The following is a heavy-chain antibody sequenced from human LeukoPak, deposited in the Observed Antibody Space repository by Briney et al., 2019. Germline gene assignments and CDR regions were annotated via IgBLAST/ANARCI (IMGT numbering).Heavy chain of an antibody. CDR2: IYHSGST. CDR3: ARAYSSSWYFNWFDP. D-gene: IGHD6-13*01. CDR1: GYSISSGYF. V-gene: IGHV4-38-2*02. J-gene: IGHJ5*02. Sequence: SETLSLTCTVSGYSISSGYFWGWVRQPPGKGLEWIGEIYHSGSTYYTPSLKSRVTISIDTSKNQFSLKLSSVTAADTAVYYCARAYSSSWYFNWFDPWGQGTLVTVSS.